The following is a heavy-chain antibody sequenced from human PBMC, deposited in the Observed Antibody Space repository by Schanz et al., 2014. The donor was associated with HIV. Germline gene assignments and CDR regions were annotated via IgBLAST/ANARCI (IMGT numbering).Heavy chain of an antibody. CDR2: ISYDGSNK. CDR1: GFTFRNFG. V-gene: IGHV3-33*05. Sequence: VQLVESGGGVVQPGKSLRLSCAASGFTFRNFGMHWVRQAPGKGLEWVAVISYDGSNKYYADSVKGRFTISRDNSKNTLYLQMNSLRAGDTAVYYCARVKYCSGTSCPWSWYFDLWGRGTLVTVSS. D-gene: IGHD2-2*01. CDR3: ARVKYCSGTSCPWSWYFDL. J-gene: IGHJ2*01.